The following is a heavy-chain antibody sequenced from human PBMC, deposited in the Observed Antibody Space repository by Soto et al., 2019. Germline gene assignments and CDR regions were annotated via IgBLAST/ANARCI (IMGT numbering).Heavy chain of an antibody. Sequence: SETLSLTCSVSGGSISPYYWSWIRQPPGKGLEWIGYVYYTGSTNYNPSLKSRVTISLDTSKNQFSLKLRSVTAADTAVYYCARDRSSGWYGDFDNWGQGTLVTVSS. V-gene: IGHV4-59*01. J-gene: IGHJ4*02. CDR3: ARDRSSGWYGDFDN. CDR2: VYYTGST. D-gene: IGHD6-19*01. CDR1: GGSISPYY.